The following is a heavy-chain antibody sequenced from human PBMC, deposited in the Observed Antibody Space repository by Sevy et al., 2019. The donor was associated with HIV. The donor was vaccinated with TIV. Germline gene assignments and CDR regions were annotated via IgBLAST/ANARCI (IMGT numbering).Heavy chain of an antibody. Sequence: ASVKVSCKASGGSLNNYGINWVRQAPGQGLEWMGGLIPIFRSSTYAQNFRGRITITADESTNTFYMEMSSLRPEDTAVYFCSRDRGPAAISDAFDIWGQGTMVTVSS. J-gene: IGHJ3*02. D-gene: IGHD2-2*02. V-gene: IGHV1-69*13. CDR1: GGSLNNYG. CDR3: SRDRGPAAISDAFDI. CDR2: LIPIFRSS.